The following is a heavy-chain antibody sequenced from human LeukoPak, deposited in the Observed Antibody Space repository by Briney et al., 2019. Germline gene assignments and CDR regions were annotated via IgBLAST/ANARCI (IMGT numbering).Heavy chain of an antibody. CDR2: IIPIFGTA. J-gene: IGHJ6*03. V-gene: IGHV1-69*05. Sequence: SVKVSCKASGGTFSSYAISWVRQAPGQGLEWMGRIIPIFGTANYAQKFQGRVTITTDESTSTAYMELSSLRSEDTAVYYCARSDRITGTTRYYYYMDVWGKGTTVTVSS. CDR3: ARSDRITGTTRYYYYMDV. D-gene: IGHD1-7*01. CDR1: GGTFSSYA.